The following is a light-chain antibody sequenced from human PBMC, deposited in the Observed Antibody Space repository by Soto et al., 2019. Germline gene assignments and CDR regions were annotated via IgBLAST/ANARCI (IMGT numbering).Light chain of an antibody. V-gene: IGKV2-30*01. J-gene: IGKJ1*01. Sequence: DVVMTQSPLSLPVTLGQSASISSRSSHSLAFCDGNTYLNWFHQRPGQSPRRLIYQVSNRDAGVPDRFSGRGSGTEFTLKISRVEAEDVGIYYCMQRTHWPRTFDHGTKVEIK. CDR2: QVS. CDR3: MQRTHWPRT. CDR1: HSLAFCDGNTY.